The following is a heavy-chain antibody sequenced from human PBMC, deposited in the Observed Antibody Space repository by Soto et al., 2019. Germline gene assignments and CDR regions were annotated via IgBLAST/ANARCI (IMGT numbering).Heavy chain of an antibody. V-gene: IGHV4-34*01. J-gene: IGHJ1*01. CDR1: GGSFSGYY. D-gene: IGHD4-17*01. CDR3: AREGGYGASFQH. CDR2: INHSGST. Sequence: QVQLQQWGAGLLKPSETLSLTCAVYGGSFSGYYWSWIRQPLGKGLEWIGEINHSGSTNYNPSLKSRVTISVDTSKNQFSLKLSSVTAADTAVYYCAREGGYGASFQHWGQGTLVTVSS.